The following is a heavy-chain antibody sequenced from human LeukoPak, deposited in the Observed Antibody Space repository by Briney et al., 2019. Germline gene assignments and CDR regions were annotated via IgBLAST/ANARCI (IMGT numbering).Heavy chain of an antibody. D-gene: IGHD5-18*01. CDR1: GGSFSGYY. J-gene: IGHJ4*02. CDR3: ASTRIQLWLRRYYFDY. CDR2: LNHSGST. Sequence: KPSETLSLTCAVYGGSFSGYYWSWIRQPPGKGLEWIGELNHSGSTNYNPSLKSRVTISVDTSKNQFSLKLSSVTAADTAVYYCASTRIQLWLRRYYFDYWGQGTLVTVSS. V-gene: IGHV4-34*01.